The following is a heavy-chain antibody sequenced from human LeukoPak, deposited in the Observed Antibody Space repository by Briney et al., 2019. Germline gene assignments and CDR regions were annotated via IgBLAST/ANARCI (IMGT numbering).Heavy chain of an antibody. CDR2: ISADNGNT. V-gene: IGHV1-18*01. D-gene: IGHD1-26*01. J-gene: IGHJ4*02. CDR1: GYTFTNDA. Sequence: ASVKVSCKASGYTFTNDAISWVRQAPGQGLEWMGWISADNGNTKYAQSLQGRVTMTTDTSTSTAYMELRSLRSDDTAVYYCARESVGATDYWGQGTLVTVSS. CDR3: ARESVGATDY.